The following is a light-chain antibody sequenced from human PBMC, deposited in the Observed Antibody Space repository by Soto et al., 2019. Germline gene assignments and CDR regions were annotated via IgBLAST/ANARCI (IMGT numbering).Light chain of an antibody. CDR1: QRISSS. J-gene: IGKJ2*01. V-gene: IGKV1-39*01. CDR3: HQSYSFPQT. CDR2: AAS. Sequence: DIQLTQSPSPLSASVGDRVTITCRSSQRISSSLNWYQHKPGKAPKLLIYAASSLQSGVPSRFSGSGSGTDFTLTISSLQPEGFATYYCHQSYSFPQTFGQGTKVDIK.